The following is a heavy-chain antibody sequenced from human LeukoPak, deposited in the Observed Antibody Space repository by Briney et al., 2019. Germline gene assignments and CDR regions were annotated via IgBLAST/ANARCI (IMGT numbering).Heavy chain of an antibody. V-gene: IGHV3-7*01. D-gene: IGHD3-22*01. CDR1: GFTFSSYW. J-gene: IGHJ4*02. Sequence: PGGSLRLSCAASGFTFSSYWMSWVRQAPGKGLEWVANIKQDGSEKYYVDSVKGRFTISRDNAKNSLYLQMNSLRAEDTAVYYCAREEEGYYYDSSGYSAQPTDYWGQGTLVTVSS. CDR2: IKQDGSEK. CDR3: AREEEGYYYDSSGYSAQPTDY.